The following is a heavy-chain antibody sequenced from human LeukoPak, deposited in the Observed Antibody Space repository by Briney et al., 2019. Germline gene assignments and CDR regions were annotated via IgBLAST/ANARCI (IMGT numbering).Heavy chain of an antibody. V-gene: IGHV3-23*01. D-gene: IGHD3-10*01. J-gene: IGHJ6*03. CDR1: GFTFSTFA. CDR2: IFPSGGEI. CDR3: AKDMVRGVNHLFYYYYMDV. Sequence: QCGGSLRLSCAASGFTFSTFAMIWVRQPPGKGLEWVSSIFPSGGEIHYADSVRGRFTISRDNSKSTLSLQMNSLRAEDTAIYYCAKDMVRGVNHLFYYYYMDVWGKGTTVTISS.